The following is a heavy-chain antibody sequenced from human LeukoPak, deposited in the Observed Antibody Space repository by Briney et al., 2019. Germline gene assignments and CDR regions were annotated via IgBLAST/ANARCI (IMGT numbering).Heavy chain of an antibody. D-gene: IGHD1-26*01. CDR2: IYYSGST. CDR1: RGSISSGDYY. V-gene: IGHV4-30-4*08. CDR3: ARAEWELPFDY. Sequence: SETLSLTCTVSRGSISSGDYYWSWIRQPPGKGLEWIGYIYYSGSTYYNPSLKSRVTISVDTSKNQFSLKLSSVTAADTAVYYCARAEWELPFDYWGQGTLVTVSS. J-gene: IGHJ4*02.